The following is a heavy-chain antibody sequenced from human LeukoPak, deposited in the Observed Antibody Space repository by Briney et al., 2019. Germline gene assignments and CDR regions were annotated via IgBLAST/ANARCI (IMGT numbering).Heavy chain of an antibody. CDR3: ARGRASSAHFDY. Sequence: RASVKVSCKASGYTFTGYYMHWVRQAPGQGLEWMGWINPNSGGTNYAQKFQGRVTMTRDTSISTAYMELSRLRSDATAVYYCARGRASSAHFDYWGQGTLVTVSS. CDR2: INPNSGGT. CDR1: GYTFTGYY. V-gene: IGHV1-2*02. J-gene: IGHJ4*02.